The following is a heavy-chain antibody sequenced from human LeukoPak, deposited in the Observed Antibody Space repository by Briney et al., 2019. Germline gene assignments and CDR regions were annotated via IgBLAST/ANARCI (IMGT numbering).Heavy chain of an antibody. D-gene: IGHD3-3*01. CDR2: IIPIFGTA. CDR1: GGTFSSYA. J-gene: IGHJ6*02. CDR3: ARDRMEYYDFWSGQIPGDV. Sequence: SVKVSCKASGGTFSSYAISWVRQAPGQGLEWMGGIIPIFGTANYAQKFQGRVTITADESTSTAYMELSSLRSEDTAVYYCARDRMEYYDFWSGQIPGDVWGQGTTVTVS. V-gene: IGHV1-69*01.